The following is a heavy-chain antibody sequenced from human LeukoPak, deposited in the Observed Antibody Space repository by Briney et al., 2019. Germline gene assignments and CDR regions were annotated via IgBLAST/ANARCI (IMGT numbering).Heavy chain of an antibody. J-gene: IGHJ4*02. CDR2: ISSSGSTI. CDR3: ARGLRFVEWFSPYYFDY. V-gene: IGHV3-48*03. Sequence: GGSLRLSCAASGFTFSSYEMNWVRQAPGKGLEWVSYISSSGSTIYYADSVKGRFTISRDNAKNSLYLQMNSLRAEDTAVYYCARGLRFVEWFSPYYFDYWGQGTLVTVSS. CDR1: GFTFSSYE. D-gene: IGHD3-3*01.